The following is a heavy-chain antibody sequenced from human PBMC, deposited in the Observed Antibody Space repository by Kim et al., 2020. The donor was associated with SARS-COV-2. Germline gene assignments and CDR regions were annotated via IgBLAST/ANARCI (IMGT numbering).Heavy chain of an antibody. J-gene: IGHJ3*02. CDR3: ARHDYYYDTSGYRNDAFDI. CDR2: IYHGGNT. CDR1: GGSMSSYY. D-gene: IGHD3-22*01. Sequence: SETLSLTCTVSGGSMSSYYWSWLRQPPGKGLEWFGSIYHGGNTNYNPSLKSRITISVDTSKKQFSLKLNSVTAADTAVFYCARHDYYYDTSGYRNDAFDIWGQGTMVTVSS. V-gene: IGHV4-59*08.